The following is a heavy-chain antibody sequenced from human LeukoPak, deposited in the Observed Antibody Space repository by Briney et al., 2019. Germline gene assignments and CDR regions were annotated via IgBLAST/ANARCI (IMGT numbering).Heavy chain of an antibody. D-gene: IGHD6-13*01. CDR2: INPTSSGT. Sequence: SVRLSCKASGYTFTGYYMPWVRQSPGHGLEWMGWINPTSSGTNSAKTFPARVTMTRDTSISTAYMELSRLRSDDPAVYYCARGLSSSSFYYYDSGMDVWGQGTTVTVSS. CDR1: GYTFTGYY. V-gene: IGHV1-2*02. CDR3: ARGLSSSSFYYYDSGMDV. J-gene: IGHJ6*01.